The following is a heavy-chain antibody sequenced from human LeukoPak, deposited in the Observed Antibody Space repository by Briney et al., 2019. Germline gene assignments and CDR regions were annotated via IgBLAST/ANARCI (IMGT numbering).Heavy chain of an antibody. D-gene: IGHD6-19*01. Sequence: PSETLSLTCAVYGGSFSGYYWSWIRQPPGKGLEWIGEINHSGSTNYNPSLKSRVTISVDTPKNQFSLKLSSVTAADTAVYYCARGSSGWYEGYNWFDPWGQGTLVTVSS. V-gene: IGHV4-34*01. J-gene: IGHJ5*02. CDR3: ARGSSGWYEGYNWFDP. CDR1: GGSFSGYY. CDR2: INHSGST.